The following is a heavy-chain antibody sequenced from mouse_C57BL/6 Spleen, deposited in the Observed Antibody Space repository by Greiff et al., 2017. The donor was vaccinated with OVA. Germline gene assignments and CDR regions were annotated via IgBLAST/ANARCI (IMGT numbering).Heavy chain of an antibody. Sequence: VHVKQSGPELVKPGASVKISCKASGYSFTDYNMNWVKQSNGKSLEWIGVINPNYGTTSYNQKFKGKATLTVDQSSSTAYMQLNSLTSEDSAVYYCARLGYGYDNGYFDYWGQGTTLTVSS. CDR2: INPNYGTT. J-gene: IGHJ2*01. V-gene: IGHV1-39*01. CDR3: ARLGYGYDNGYFDY. CDR1: GYSFTDYN. D-gene: IGHD2-2*01.